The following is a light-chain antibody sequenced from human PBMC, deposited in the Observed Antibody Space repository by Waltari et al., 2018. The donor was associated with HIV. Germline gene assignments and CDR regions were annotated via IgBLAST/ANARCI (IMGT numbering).Light chain of an antibody. V-gene: IGLV1-44*01. CDR3: AAWDDSLNGDWV. CDR2: DTR. CDR1: SSNIGDNP. Sequence: QSVLTQPPSVSGTPGQRVTISCFGSSSNIGDNPVNWYQQLPGTAPKLLIYDTRRRPSGVPARFAGSESGTSASLDISGLQSEDEADYYCAAWDDSLNGDWVFGGGTTLTVL. J-gene: IGLJ3*02.